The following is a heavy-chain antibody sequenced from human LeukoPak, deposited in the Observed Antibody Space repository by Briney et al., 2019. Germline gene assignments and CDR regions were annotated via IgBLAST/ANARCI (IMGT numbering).Heavy chain of an antibody. J-gene: IGHJ4*02. D-gene: IGHD2-15*01. CDR1: GYSFTSYW. V-gene: IGHV5-51*01. CDR2: IYPGDSDT. CDR3: ARQWGSCSGGSCYGPPDY. Sequence: GESLKISCKSSGYSFTSYWIGWVRQMPGKGLEWMGIIYPGDSDTRYSPSFQGQVTISADKSISTAYLQWSSLKASDTAMYYCARQWGSCSGGSCYGPPDYWGQGTLVTVSS.